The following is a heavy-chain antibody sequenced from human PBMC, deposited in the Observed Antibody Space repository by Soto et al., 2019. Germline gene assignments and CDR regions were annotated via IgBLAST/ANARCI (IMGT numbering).Heavy chain of an antibody. J-gene: IGHJ4*02. CDR2: VYWDDDK. D-gene: IGHD4-17*01. V-gene: IGHV2-5*02. CDR3: AHTTTVTSPVDY. Sequence: SGPTLVNPTQTLTLTFTFSGFSLSTSGVGVGWIRQPPGKALEWLALVYWDDDKRYSPSLKSRLTITKDTSKNQVVLTMTNMDPVDTATYYCAHTTTVTSPVDYWGQGTLVTVSS. CDR1: GFSLSTSGVG.